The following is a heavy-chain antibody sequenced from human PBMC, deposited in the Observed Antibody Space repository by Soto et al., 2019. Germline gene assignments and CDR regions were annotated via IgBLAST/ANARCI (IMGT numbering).Heavy chain of an antibody. D-gene: IGHD2-15*01. CDR3: ARKGYCSGGSCSNHYYYYYGMDV. V-gene: IGHV3-21*01. CDR2: ISSSSSYI. Sequence: GGSLRLSCAASGFTFSSYSMNWVRQAPGKGLEWVSSISSSSSYIYYADSVKGRFTISRDNAKNSLYLQMNSLRAEDMAVYYCARKGYCSGGSCSNHYYYYYGMDVWGQGTTVTVSS. J-gene: IGHJ6*02. CDR1: GFTFSSYS.